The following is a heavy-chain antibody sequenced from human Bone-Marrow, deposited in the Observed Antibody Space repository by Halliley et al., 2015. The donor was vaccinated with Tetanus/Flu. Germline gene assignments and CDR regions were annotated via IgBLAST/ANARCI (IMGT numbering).Heavy chain of an antibody. CDR3: ARGDDSSGDI. Sequence: SLRLSFAASEFTLSTYWMTWVRQAPGKGLEYVANINQDGSEKYYVDSVKGRFTISRDNAKNSLYLQMNSLRADDTAVYYCARGDDSSGDIWGQGTVVTVSS. CDR1: EFTLSTYW. V-gene: IGHV3-7*03. J-gene: IGHJ3*02. D-gene: IGHD3-22*01. CDR2: INQDGSEK.